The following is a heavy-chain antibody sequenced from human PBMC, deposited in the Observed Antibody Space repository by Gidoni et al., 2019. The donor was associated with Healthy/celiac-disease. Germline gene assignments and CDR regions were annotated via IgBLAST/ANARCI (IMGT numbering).Heavy chain of an antibody. D-gene: IGHD6-19*01. J-gene: IGHJ4*02. V-gene: IGHV3-23*01. CDR3: AKSGMAGKKVESFFDY. Sequence: TISRDNSKNTLYLQMNSLRAEDTAVYYCAKSGMAGKKVESFFDYWGQGTLVTVSS.